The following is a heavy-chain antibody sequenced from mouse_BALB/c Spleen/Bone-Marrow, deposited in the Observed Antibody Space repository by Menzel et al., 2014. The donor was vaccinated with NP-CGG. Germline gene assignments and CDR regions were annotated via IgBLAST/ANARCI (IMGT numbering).Heavy chain of an antibody. CDR1: GYTFTEYT. CDR3: ARGAYYGYGNWYFDV. J-gene: IGHJ1*01. V-gene: IGHV1-18*01. CDR2: INPNNGGT. Sequence: VQLQQPGPDLVKPGASVKISCKTSGYTFTEYTMHWVKQSHGKSLEWIGGINPNNGGTSYNQKFKAKATLTVDKSSSTVYMELRSLTSEDSAVYFCARGAYYGYGNWYFDVWGAGTTATVSS. D-gene: IGHD1-2*01.